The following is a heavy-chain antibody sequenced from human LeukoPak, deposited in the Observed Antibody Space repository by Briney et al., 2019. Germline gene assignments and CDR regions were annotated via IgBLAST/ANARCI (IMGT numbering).Heavy chain of an antibody. V-gene: IGHV3-30*02. CDR2: IRYDGSNK. CDR3: AKDLSRYFDWLLSHMGPADY. D-gene: IGHD3-9*01. CDR1: GFTFSSYG. J-gene: IGHJ4*02. Sequence: GGSLRLSCAASGFTFSSYGMHWVRQAPGKGLEWVAFIRYDGSNKYYADSVKGRFTISRDNSKNTLYLQMNSLRAEDTAVYYCAKDLSRYFDWLLSHMGPADYWGQGTLVTVSS.